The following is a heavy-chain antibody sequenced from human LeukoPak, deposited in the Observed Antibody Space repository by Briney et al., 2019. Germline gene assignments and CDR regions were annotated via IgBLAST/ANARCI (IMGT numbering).Heavy chain of an antibody. CDR3: ARDDPNYGGNGLDS. J-gene: IGHJ4*02. D-gene: IGHD4-23*01. CDR2: IYYSGTT. V-gene: IGHV4-59*01. CDR1: GGSLGGYY. Sequence: SETLSLTCTVSGGSLGGYYWTWIRQSPGKRLEWIGYIYYSGTTNYNPSLKSRVTFSMDTPRKHFSLRLSSVTAADTAVYYCARDDPNYGGNGLDSWGQGTLVTASS.